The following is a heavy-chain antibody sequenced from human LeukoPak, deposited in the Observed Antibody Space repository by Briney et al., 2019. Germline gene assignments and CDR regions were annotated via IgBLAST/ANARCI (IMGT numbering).Heavy chain of an antibody. J-gene: IGHJ1*01. V-gene: IGHV3-30*18. CDR2: ISYDGSNK. Sequence: SGGSLRLSCAASGFTFSSYGMHWVRQAPGKGLEWVAVISYDGSNKYYADSVKGRFTISRDNSKNTLYLQMNSLRAEDTAVYYCAKSRDYGDYNEYFQHWGQGTLVTVSS. D-gene: IGHD4-17*01. CDR3: AKSRDYGDYNEYFQH. CDR1: GFTFSSYG.